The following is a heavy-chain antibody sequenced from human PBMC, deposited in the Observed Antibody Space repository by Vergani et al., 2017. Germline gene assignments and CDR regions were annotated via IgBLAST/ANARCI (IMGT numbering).Heavy chain of an antibody. CDR3: ARDLQGATDAFDI. D-gene: IGHD1-26*01. CDR1: RFTFSNYA. CDR2: ISYDVRNK. J-gene: IGHJ3*02. Sequence: QVQLVESGGGVVQSGRSLRLSCAASRFTFSNYAMHWVRQAPGKGLEWVAVISYDVRNKYYADSVKGRFTISRDNSKNTLYLQMNSLRAEDTAVYYCARDLQGATDAFDIWGQGTMVTVSS. V-gene: IGHV3-30*04.